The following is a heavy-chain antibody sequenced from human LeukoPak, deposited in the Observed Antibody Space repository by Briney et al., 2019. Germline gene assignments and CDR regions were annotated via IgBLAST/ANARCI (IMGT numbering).Heavy chain of an antibody. V-gene: IGHV1-2*02. J-gene: IGHJ4*02. CDR2: INPDSGGT. Sequence: ASVKVSCMASGYXFTGYYIHWVRQAPGQGLEWMGWINPDSGGTDFAQKFQGRVTMTRDTSISTAYMELSRLRSEDTAVYYCGRDFRDSLDYWGQGTLVTVSS. CDR1: GYXFTGYY. CDR3: GRDFRDSLDY.